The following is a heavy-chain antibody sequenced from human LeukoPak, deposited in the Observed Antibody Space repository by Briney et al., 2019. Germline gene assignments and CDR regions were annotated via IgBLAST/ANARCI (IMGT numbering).Heavy chain of an antibody. J-gene: IGHJ6*03. CDR3: ARQGEYYYYMDV. CDR2: IYYSGST. D-gene: IGHD3-16*01. CDR1: GGSISSYY. Sequence: SETLSLTCTVSGGSISSYYWSWIRQPSGKGLEWIGYIYYSGSTNYNPSLKSRVTISVDTSKNQFSLKLSSVTAADTAVYYCARQGEYYYYMDVWGKGTTVTVSS. V-gene: IGHV4-59*01.